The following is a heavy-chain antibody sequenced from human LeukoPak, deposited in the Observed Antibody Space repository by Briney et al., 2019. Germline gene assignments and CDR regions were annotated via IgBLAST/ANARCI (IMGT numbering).Heavy chain of an antibody. CDR3: ARGPIGAPDYYFDY. Sequence: AASVKVSCKVSGYTLTEISMYWVRQAPGKGLEWMGRFDPENGETLYAQKFQGRVTMTEDTSTDAAYMGLSSLRSEDTAVYFSARGPIGAPDYYFDYWGQGTLVTVSS. CDR1: GYTLTEIS. V-gene: IGHV1-24*01. CDR2: FDPENGET. J-gene: IGHJ4*02. D-gene: IGHD3-10*01.